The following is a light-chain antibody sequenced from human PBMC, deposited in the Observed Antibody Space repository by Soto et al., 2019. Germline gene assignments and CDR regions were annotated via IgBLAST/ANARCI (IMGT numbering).Light chain of an antibody. CDR3: QQYYSYPLT. J-gene: IGKJ4*01. V-gene: IGKV1-8*01. CDR1: QGISSY. CDR2: AAS. Sequence: AIRMTQSPSSFSASTGDRVTITCRASQGISSYLAWYQQKPGKAPKLLIYAASTLQSGVPSRFSGSGSMTDFTLTISCLQSEEFATYYYQQYYSYPLTFGGGTKVEIK.